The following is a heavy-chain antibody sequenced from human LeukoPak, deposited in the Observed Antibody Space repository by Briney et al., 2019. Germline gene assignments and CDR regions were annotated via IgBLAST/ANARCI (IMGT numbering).Heavy chain of an antibody. J-gene: IGHJ5*02. V-gene: IGHV3-9*01. CDR1: GFTFDDYA. D-gene: IGHD3-10*01. CDR2: ISWNSGSI. Sequence: GRSLRLSCAASGFTFDDYAMHWVRQAPGKGLEWVSGISWNSGSIAYADSVKGRFTISRDNAKNSLYLQMNSLRADDTALYYCAKDIADGLGSNLSWFDPWGQGTLVTVSS. CDR3: AKDIADGLGSNLSWFDP.